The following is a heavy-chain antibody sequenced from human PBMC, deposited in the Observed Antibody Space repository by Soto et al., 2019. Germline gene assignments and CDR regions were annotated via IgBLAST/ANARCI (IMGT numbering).Heavy chain of an antibody. CDR1: GFTFSSYA. V-gene: IGHV3-23*01. J-gene: IGHJ6*02. CDR2: ISGSGGST. Sequence: GGSLRLSCAASGFTFSSYAMSWVRQAPGKGLEWVSAISGSGGSTYYADSVKGRFTISRDNSKKTLYLQMNSLRAEDTAVYYCAKDSNPFGRGSVGMDVWGQGTTVTVSS. D-gene: IGHD3-10*01. CDR3: AKDSNPFGRGSVGMDV.